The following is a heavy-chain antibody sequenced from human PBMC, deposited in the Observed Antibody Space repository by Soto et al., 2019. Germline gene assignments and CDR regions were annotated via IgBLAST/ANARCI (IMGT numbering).Heavy chain of an antibody. CDR1: GGSFSGYY. Sequence: QVQLQQWGAGLLKPSETLSLTCAVYGGSFSGYYWSWIRQPPGKGLEWIGEINHSGSTNYNPSLKSRVTISVDTSTNQFSLKLSSVTAAATAVYYCARTYSSSWSPFDYWGQGTLVTVSS. CDR3: ARTYSSSWSPFDY. J-gene: IGHJ4*02. CDR2: INHSGST. V-gene: IGHV4-34*01. D-gene: IGHD6-13*01.